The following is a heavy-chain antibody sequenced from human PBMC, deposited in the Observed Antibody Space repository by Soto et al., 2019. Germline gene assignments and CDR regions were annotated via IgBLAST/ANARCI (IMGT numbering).Heavy chain of an antibody. Sequence: SETLSLTCAVSGYSISSGYYWGWIRQPPGKGLEWIGSIYHSGSTYYNPPLKSRVTISVDTSKNQFSLKLSSVTAADTAVYYCASGVINYYYYGMDVWGQGTTVTVS. CDR2: IYHSGST. CDR1: GYSISSGYY. D-gene: IGHD2-21*01. CDR3: ASGVINYYYYGMDV. J-gene: IGHJ6*02. V-gene: IGHV4-38-2*01.